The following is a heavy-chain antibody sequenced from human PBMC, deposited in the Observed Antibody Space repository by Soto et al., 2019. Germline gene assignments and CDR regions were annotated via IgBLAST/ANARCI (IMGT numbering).Heavy chain of an antibody. CDR1: GGTFSSYA. V-gene: IGHV1-69*12. Sequence: QVQLVQSGAEVKKPGSSVKVSCKASGGTFSSYAISWVRQAPGQGLEWMGGIIPIFGTANYAQKFQGRVTITADESTSTAYMELSSLRSEDTAVYYCARVWGPGLGYYYYGMDVWGQGTTVTVSS. D-gene: IGHD3-10*01. CDR3: ARVWGPGLGYYYYGMDV. J-gene: IGHJ6*02. CDR2: IIPIFGTA.